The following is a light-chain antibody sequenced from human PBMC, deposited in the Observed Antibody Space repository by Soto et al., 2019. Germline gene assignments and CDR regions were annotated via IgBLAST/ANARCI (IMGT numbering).Light chain of an antibody. V-gene: IGKV1-5*01. J-gene: IGKJ1*01. CDR1: QSIRNW. Sequence: DIQMTQSPSTLSASVGDRVTITCRASQSIRNWLAWYQDKPGKDPKLLIYGASSLESGVPSRFSGSGSGTEFTLTIGGLQPDDFATYYCHHYNAFPWPFGQGTKVEIK. CDR2: GAS. CDR3: HHYNAFPWP.